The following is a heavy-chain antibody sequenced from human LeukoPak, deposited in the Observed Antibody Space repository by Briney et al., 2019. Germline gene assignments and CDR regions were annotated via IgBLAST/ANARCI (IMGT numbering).Heavy chain of an antibody. CDR1: GFTISSYG. Sequence: PGGSLRLSCAASGFTISSYGMHWVRQAPGKGLEWVAVISYDGSNKYYADSVKGRFTISRDNSKNTLYLQMNSLRAEDTAVYYCAKDKGIRYFDWLGDYWGQGTLVTVSS. V-gene: IGHV3-30*18. CDR3: AKDKGIRYFDWLGDY. CDR2: ISYDGSNK. D-gene: IGHD3-9*01. J-gene: IGHJ4*02.